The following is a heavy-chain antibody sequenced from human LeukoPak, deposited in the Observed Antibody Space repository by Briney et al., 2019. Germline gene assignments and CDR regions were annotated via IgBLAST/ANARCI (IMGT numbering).Heavy chain of an antibody. V-gene: IGHV1-8*01. Sequence: ASVKVSCKASGYTLTSYDINWVRQATGQGLEWMGWMNPNSGNTGYAQKFQGRVTMTRNTSISTAYMELSSLRSEDTAVYYCARGQAQYYDFWSGYYKGAYYYYYMDVWGKGTTVTVSS. CDR1: GYTLTSYD. CDR3: ARGQAQYYDFWSGYYKGAYYYYYMDV. CDR2: MNPNSGNT. D-gene: IGHD3-3*01. J-gene: IGHJ6*03.